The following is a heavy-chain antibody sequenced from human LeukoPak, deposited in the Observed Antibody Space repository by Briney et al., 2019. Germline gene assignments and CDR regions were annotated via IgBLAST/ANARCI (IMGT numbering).Heavy chain of an antibody. CDR3: ARGRGRMNWFDP. V-gene: IGHV4-34*01. Sequence: SETLSLTCAVYGGSFSGYYWSWIRQPPGKGLEWIGEINHSGNTNYNPSLKSRVTISVDTSKNQFSLKLSSVTAADTAVYYCARGRGRMNWFDPWGQGTLVTVSS. CDR2: INHSGNT. D-gene: IGHD3-16*01. J-gene: IGHJ5*02. CDR1: GGSFSGYY.